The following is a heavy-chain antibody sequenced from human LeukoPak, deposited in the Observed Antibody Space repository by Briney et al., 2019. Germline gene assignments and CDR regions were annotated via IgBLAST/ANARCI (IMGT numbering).Heavy chain of an antibody. CDR3: AKAGYGTEDYYYYYMDV. D-gene: IGHD5-18*01. J-gene: IGHJ6*03. Sequence: GGSLRLSCAASGFIFSSYAMSWVRQAPGKGLEWVSYGGSGGSTYYADSVKGRFTVSRDNSKSTLYLQMNSLTAEDTAVYYCAKAGYGTEDYYYYYMDVWGKGTTVTVSS. V-gene: IGHV3-23*01. CDR1: GFIFSSYA. CDR2: GGSGGST.